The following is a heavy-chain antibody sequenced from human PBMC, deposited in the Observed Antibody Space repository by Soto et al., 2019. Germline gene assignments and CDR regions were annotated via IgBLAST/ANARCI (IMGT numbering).Heavy chain of an antibody. Sequence: RASVKFSCTASGYTFTSYYMHWVRQAPGQGLEWMGIINPSGGSTSYAQKFQGRVTMTRDTSTSTVYMELSSLRSEDTAVYYCARVGLCSSTSCYIAGGMDVWGQGTTVTVSS. CDR1: GYTFTSYY. CDR3: ARVGLCSSTSCYIAGGMDV. CDR2: INPSGGST. J-gene: IGHJ6*02. D-gene: IGHD2-2*02. V-gene: IGHV1-46*01.